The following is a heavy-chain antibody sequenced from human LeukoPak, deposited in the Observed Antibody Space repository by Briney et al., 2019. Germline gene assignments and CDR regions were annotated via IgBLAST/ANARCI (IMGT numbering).Heavy chain of an antibody. J-gene: IGHJ5*02. CDR3: ARDLFGAGDALGGWFDP. CDR1: GFTFSSYW. V-gene: IGHV3-7*01. Sequence: GGSLRLSCAVSGFTFSSYWMTWVRQAPGKGLEWVANIKQDGSEKYYVDSVKGRFTISRDNAKNSLYLQMNSLRAEDTAVYYCARDLFGAGDALGGWFDPWGQGTLVTVSS. D-gene: IGHD3-3*01. CDR2: IKQDGSEK.